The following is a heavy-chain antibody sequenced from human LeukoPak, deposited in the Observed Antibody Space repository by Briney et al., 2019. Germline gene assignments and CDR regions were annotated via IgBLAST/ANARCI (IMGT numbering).Heavy chain of an antibody. Sequence: GGSLRLSCAASGHTYSKYQMNGVRHAREKGLECVSYINSRYNKIFYAKSVKCRFTISRNNAKHSLYLKMNSPRVEDTAVYYCARGSPGYRGQGTLVTVPS. CDR2: INSRYNKI. V-gene: IGHV3-48*03. CDR3: ARGSPGY. CDR1: GHTYSKYQ. J-gene: IGHJ4*02.